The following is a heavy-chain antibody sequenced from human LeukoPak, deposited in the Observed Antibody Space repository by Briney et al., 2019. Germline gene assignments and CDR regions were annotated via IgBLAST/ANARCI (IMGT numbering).Heavy chain of an antibody. CDR3: ANGRVGSTCYFYYT. Sequence: GSLRLSCVPSGFTFRAYWMSRVRRAPGEGLEWVANIKQDGSETDYADSVKGRYTVSRDNAKKSAYLQMNSLRVEDTAVYYCANGRVGSTCYFYYTWGQGTLVTVST. CDR1: GFTFRAYW. V-gene: IGHV3-7*01. J-gene: IGHJ5*02. D-gene: IGHD1-26*01. CDR2: IKQDGSET.